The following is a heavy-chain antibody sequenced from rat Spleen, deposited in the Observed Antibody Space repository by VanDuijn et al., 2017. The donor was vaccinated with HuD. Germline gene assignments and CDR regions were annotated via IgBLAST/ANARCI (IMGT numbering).Heavy chain of an antibody. CDR2: ISSDGSSI. CDR3: ATGRYYGYNYFDY. Sequence: EVQLVESGGGLVQPGRSLKLSCAASGFTFSDYNMAWVRQAPKKGLEWVATISSDGSSIYYRDSVKGRFTISRDNAESTLYLQMDSLRSEDTATYYCATGRYYGYNYFDYWGQGVMVTVSS. V-gene: IGHV5-7*01. CDR1: GFTFSDYN. D-gene: IGHD1-9*01. J-gene: IGHJ2*01.